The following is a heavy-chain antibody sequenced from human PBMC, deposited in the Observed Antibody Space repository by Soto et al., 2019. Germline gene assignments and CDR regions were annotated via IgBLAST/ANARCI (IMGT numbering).Heavy chain of an antibody. Sequence: PSETLSLTCAVSGDSINSSHWWSWVRQPPGKGLEWIGSIYHSGSTNYNPSLKSRVTISVDTSKNQFSLKLSSVTAADTAVYYCARDRIRSGTFDYWGQGTLVTVSS. CDR1: GDSINSSHW. CDR3: ARDRIRSGTFDY. CDR2: IYHSGST. V-gene: IGHV4-4*02. D-gene: IGHD3-3*02. J-gene: IGHJ4*02.